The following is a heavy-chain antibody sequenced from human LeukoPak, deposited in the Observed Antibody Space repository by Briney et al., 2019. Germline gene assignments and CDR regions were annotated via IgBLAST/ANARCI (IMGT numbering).Heavy chain of an antibody. CDR1: GFTFDDYA. CDR2: ISWNSGSI. CDR3: AKDITIFGVVTYYFDY. V-gene: IGHV3-9*01. Sequence: GRSLRLSCAASGFTFDDYAMHWVRQAPGKGLEWVSGISWNSGSIVYADSVKGRFTISRDNAKNSLYLQMNSLRAEDTALYYCAKDITIFGVVTYYFDYWGQGTLVTVSS. J-gene: IGHJ4*02. D-gene: IGHD3-3*01.